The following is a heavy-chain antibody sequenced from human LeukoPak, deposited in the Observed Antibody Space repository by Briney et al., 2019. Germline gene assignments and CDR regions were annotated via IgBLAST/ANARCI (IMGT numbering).Heavy chain of an antibody. CDR1: GFTFSSYS. D-gene: IGHD6-19*01. Sequence: GGSLRLSCAASGFTFSSYSMNWVRQAPGKGLEWVSSISSSSSYIYYADSVKGRFTISRDNAKNSPYLQMNSLRAEDTAVYYCARLGSTRSFDYWGQGTLVTVSS. CDR2: ISSSSSYI. J-gene: IGHJ4*02. V-gene: IGHV3-21*01. CDR3: ARLGSTRSFDY.